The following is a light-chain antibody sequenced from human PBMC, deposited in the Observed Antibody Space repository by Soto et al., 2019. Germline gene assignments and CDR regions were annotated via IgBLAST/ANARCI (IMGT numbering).Light chain of an antibody. CDR1: SSNIGSNY. CDR2: RNN. CDR3: AAWDDSLSGVV. J-gene: IGLJ2*01. Sequence: QSVLTQPPSASGTPGQRVTISCSGSSSNIGSNYVFWYQHLPGTAPKLLIYRNNQRPSGVPDRFSGSKSGTAASPAISGLRCEDEADYYCAAWDDSLSGVVFGGGTKLTVL. V-gene: IGLV1-47*01.